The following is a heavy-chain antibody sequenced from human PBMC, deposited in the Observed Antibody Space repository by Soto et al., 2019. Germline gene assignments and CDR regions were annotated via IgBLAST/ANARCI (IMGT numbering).Heavy chain of an antibody. CDR2: IYYSGST. D-gene: IGHD2-2*01. CDR3: ARDEHCSSTSCRGSYYYYGMNG. CDR1: GGSISSGDYY. Sequence: PSETLSLTCTVSGGSISSGDYYWSWIRQPPGKSLEWIGYIYYSGSTYYNPSLKSRVTISVDTSKNQFSLKLSSVTAADTAVYYCARDEHCSSTSCRGSYYYYGMNGWGQGVTVTVSS. J-gene: IGHJ6*02. V-gene: IGHV4-30-4*01.